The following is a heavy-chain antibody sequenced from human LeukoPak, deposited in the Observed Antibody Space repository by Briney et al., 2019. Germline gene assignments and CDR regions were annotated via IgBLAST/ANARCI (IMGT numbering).Heavy chain of an antibody. CDR1: GDSITSDY. V-gene: IGHV4-59*01. Sequence: SETLSLTCIVSGDSITSDYWSWIRQSPGKGLEWIGYIYYSGSTNYNPSLKSRVTISVDTSKNQFSLKLSSVTAADTAVYYCARDAAYYGGRYFDYWGQGTLVTVSS. D-gene: IGHD4-23*01. CDR3: ARDAAYYGGRYFDY. CDR2: IYYSGST. J-gene: IGHJ4*02.